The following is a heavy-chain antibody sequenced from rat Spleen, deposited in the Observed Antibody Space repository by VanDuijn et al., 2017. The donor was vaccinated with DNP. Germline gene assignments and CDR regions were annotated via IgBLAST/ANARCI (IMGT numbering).Heavy chain of an antibody. D-gene: IGHD4-3*01. CDR1: GSTFSDFN. CDR2: ISYDGSRT. J-gene: IGHJ2*01. CDR3: TRRYNSDLHYFDS. V-gene: IGHV5-7*01. Sequence: EVRLVESGGGLVQPGRSLRLSCVTSGSTFSDFNMVWVRQAPKKGLEWVATISYDGSRTNYRESVKGRFTISRDNAKSTLYLQMDSLRSEDTATYYCTRRYNSDLHYFDSWGQGVMVTVSS.